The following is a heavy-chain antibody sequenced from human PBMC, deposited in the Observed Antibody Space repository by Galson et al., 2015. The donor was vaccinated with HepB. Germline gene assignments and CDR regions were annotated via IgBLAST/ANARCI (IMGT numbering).Heavy chain of an antibody. V-gene: IGHV3-30*18. J-gene: IGHJ4*02. CDR3: AKGYYDFWSGYYSPPER. Sequence: SLRLSCAASGFTFSSYGMHWVRQAPGKGLEWVAVISYDGSNKYYADSVKGRFTISRDNSKNTLYLQMNSLRAEDTAVYYCAKGYYDFWSGYYSPPERWGQGTLVTVSS. CDR1: GFTFSSYG. CDR2: ISYDGSNK. D-gene: IGHD3-3*01.